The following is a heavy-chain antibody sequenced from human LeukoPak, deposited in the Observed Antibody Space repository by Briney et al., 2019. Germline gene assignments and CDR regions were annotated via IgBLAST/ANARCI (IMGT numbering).Heavy chain of an antibody. CDR3: ARDSSDYGNWFDP. V-gene: IGHV1-69*01. D-gene: IGHD3-16*01. CDR1: GGTFSSYA. CDR2: IIPIFGTA. Sequence: ASVKVSCKASGGTFSSYAISWVRQAPGRGLEWMGGIIPIFGTANYAQKFQGRVTITADESTSTAYMELSSLRSEDTAVYYCARDSSDYGNWFDPWGQGTLVTVPS. J-gene: IGHJ5*02.